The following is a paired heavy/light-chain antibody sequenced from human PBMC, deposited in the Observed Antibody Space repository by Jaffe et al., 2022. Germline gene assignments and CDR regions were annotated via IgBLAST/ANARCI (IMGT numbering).Light chain of an antibody. CDR2: GAS. CDR1: QSVSSN. CDR3: QQYNNWPGT. V-gene: IGKV3-15*01. Sequence: EIVMTQSPATLSVSPGERATLSCRASQSVSSNLAWYQQKPGQAPRLLIYGASTRATGIPARFSGSGSGTEFTLTISSLQSEDFAVYYCQQYNNWPGTFGQGTKLEIK. J-gene: IGKJ2*01.
Heavy chain of an antibody. V-gene: IGHV3-11*01. CDR1: GFTFSDYY. D-gene: IGHD2-15*01. Sequence: QVQLVESGGGLVKPGGSLRLSCAASGFTFSDYYMSWIRQAPGKGLEWVSYISSSGSTIYYADSVKGRFTISRDNAKNSLYLQMNSLRAEDTAVYYCARDRGYCSGGSCYYFDYWGQGTLVTVSS. CDR3: ARDRGYCSGGSCYYFDY. CDR2: ISSSGSTI. J-gene: IGHJ4*02.